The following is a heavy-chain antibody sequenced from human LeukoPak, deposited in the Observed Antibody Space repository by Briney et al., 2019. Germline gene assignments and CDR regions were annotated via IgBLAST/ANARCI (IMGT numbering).Heavy chain of an antibody. CDR1: GYSISSGYY. CDR3: ARLQFGGNSLGY. CDR2: IYHSGST. D-gene: IGHD4-23*01. Sequence: SETLSLTCAVSGYSISSGYYWGWIRQPPGKGLEWIGSIYHSGSTYYNPSLKSRVTISVDTSKNQFSLKLSSVTAADTAVYYCARLQFGGNSLGYWGQGTLVTVSS. V-gene: IGHV4-38-2*01. J-gene: IGHJ4*02.